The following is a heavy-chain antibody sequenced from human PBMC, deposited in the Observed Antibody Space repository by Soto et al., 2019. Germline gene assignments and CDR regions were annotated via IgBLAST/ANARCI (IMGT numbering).Heavy chain of an antibody. J-gene: IGHJ6*02. V-gene: IGHV1-3*01. D-gene: IGHD2-2*01. CDR1: GYTFTNYA. CDR3: AREDRDRETGLVPAAIDGMDV. CDR2: INPGYGNT. Sequence: ASVKVSCEASGYTFTNYATHWVRQAPGQGLEWMGRINPGYGNTKYSQKFQGRVTITTDKSTSTAYMELSSLRSDDTAVYYCAREDRDRETGLVPAAIDGMDVWGQGTTVTVSS.